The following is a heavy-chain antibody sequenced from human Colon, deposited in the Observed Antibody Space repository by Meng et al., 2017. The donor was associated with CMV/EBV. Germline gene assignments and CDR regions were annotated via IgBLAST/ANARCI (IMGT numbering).Heavy chain of an antibody. CDR2: MSYSGST. J-gene: IGHJ6*02. V-gene: IGHV4-61*01. D-gene: IGHD3-3*02. CDR3: ARDRVLGLPSLYYYYGMDV. CDR1: GGSVTSGSYY. Sequence: SETLSLTCSVSGGSVTSGSYYWSWIRQPPGKGLEWIGYMSYSGSTNYNPSLKSRVTISVDTSKNQFSLKLSSVTAADTAMYYCARDRVLGLPSLYYYYGMDVWGQGTTVTVSS.